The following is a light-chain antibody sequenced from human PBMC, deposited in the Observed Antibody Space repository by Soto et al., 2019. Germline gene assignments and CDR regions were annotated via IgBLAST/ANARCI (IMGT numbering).Light chain of an antibody. CDR1: QSISNY. Sequence: DVPMTQSPSSLSVSVGDRVKITCRASQSISNYLNWYQQEPGRAPKLLVYAASSLQSGVPSRFSGSGSGTDFTLTISSLQPEDIATYYCQQSYSSPYTFGQGTKLEIK. CDR3: QQSYSSPYT. CDR2: AAS. J-gene: IGKJ2*01. V-gene: IGKV1-39*01.